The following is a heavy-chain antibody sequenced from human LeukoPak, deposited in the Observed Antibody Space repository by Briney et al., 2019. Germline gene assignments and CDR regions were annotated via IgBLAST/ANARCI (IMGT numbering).Heavy chain of an antibody. CDR1: GGSISSYY. CDR2: IYYSGST. D-gene: IGHD4-23*01. J-gene: IGHJ5*02. Sequence: SETLSLTCTVSGGSISSYYWSWLRQPPGKGLEWIGYIYYSGSTIYNPSLKSRVTISVDTSKNQFSLKLSSVTAADTAVYYCARGSNRDYGGNNWFDPGGQGTLVTVSS. V-gene: IGHV4-59*01. CDR3: ARGSNRDYGGNNWFDP.